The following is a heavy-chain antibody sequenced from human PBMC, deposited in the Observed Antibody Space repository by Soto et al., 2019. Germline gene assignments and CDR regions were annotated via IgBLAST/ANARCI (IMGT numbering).Heavy chain of an antibody. CDR1: GFTFSDFY. J-gene: IGHJ4*01. CDR3: ARGTSSQTP. CDR2: INSASSST. V-gene: IGHV3-11*05. Sequence: QVQLVESGGGLGKPGGSLRLSCAASGFTFSDFYMSWIRQAPGKGLEWISYINSASSSTNYAASVKGRFTISRDNAKNSLDLQMNSLRAEDTAVYYCARGTSSQTPWGRGTLVTVSS. D-gene: IGHD2-2*01.